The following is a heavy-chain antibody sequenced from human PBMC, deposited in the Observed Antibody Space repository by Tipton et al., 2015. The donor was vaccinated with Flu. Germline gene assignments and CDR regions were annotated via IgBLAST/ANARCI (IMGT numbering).Heavy chain of an antibody. V-gene: IGHV4-61*01. CDR2: IDYSGST. CDR1: GGSVSSGSYY. D-gene: IGHD6-19*01. CDR3: ARDRPARVSSGWYRAFDI. J-gene: IGHJ3*02. Sequence: LRLSCTVSGGSVSSGSYYWSWIRQPPGKGLEWIGYIDYSGSTNYTPPLKSRVTISVDTSKNQFSLKLSSVTAADTAVYYCARDRPARVSSGWYRAFDIWGQGTMGTVSS.